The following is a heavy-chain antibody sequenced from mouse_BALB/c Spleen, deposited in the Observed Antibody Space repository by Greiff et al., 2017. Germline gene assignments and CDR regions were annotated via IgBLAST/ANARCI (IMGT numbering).Heavy chain of an antibody. D-gene: IGHD2-4*01. CDR1: GFSLTSYG. CDR3: ARKGVHYDYDGFAY. CDR2: IWSGGST. Sequence: QVQLQQSGPGLVQPSQSLSITCTVSGFSLTSYGVHWVRQSPGKGLEWLGVIWSGGSTDYNAAFISRLSISKDNSKSQVFFKMNSLQANDTAIYYCARKGVHYDYDGFAYWGQGTLVTVSA. J-gene: IGHJ3*01. V-gene: IGHV2-2*02.